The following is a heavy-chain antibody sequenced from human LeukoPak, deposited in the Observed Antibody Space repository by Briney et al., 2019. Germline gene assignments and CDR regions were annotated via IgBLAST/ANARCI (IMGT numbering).Heavy chain of an antibody. V-gene: IGHV3-30*02. D-gene: IGHD2-2*01. CDR1: GFTFSSYG. CDR3: AKDRIVVVPAAIGVLDY. CDR2: IRYDGSNK. Sequence: GGSLRLSCAASGFTFSSYGMHWVRQAPGKGLEWVAFIRYDGSNKYYADSVKGRFTISRDNSKNTLYLQMNSLRAEDTAVYYCAKDRIVVVPAAIGVLDYWGQGALVTVS. J-gene: IGHJ4*02.